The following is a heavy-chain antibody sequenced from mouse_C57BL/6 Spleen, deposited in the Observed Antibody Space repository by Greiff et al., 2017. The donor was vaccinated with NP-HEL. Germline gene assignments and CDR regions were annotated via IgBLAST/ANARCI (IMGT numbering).Heavy chain of an antibody. J-gene: IGHJ2*01. Sequence: VQLKESVAELVRPGASVKLSCTASGFNIKNTYMHWVKQRPEQGLEWIGRIDPANGNTKYAPKFQGKATITADTSSNTAYLQLSSLTSEDTAIYYCARFQFITTVVATGNFDYWGQGTTLTVSS. D-gene: IGHD1-1*01. V-gene: IGHV14-3*01. CDR2: IDPANGNT. CDR1: GFNIKNTY. CDR3: ARFQFITTVVATGNFDY.